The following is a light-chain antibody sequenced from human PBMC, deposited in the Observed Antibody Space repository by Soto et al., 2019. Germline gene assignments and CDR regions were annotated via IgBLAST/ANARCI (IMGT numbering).Light chain of an antibody. V-gene: IGLV1-40*01. CDR3: SSYTTSATYV. Sequence: QSALTQPPSASGTPGQRVTISCTGTSSNIGAGYEVHWYHQLPGTAPKFLVSGNDNRPSGVPDRLSASKSGNTASLTISGLQADDEADYFCSSYTTSATYVFGTGTKVPVL. CDR2: GND. CDR1: SSNIGAGYE. J-gene: IGLJ1*01.